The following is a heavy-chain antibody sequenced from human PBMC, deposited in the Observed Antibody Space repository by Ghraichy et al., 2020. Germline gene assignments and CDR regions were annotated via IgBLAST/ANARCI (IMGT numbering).Heavy chain of an antibody. J-gene: IGHJ6*02. CDR1: GFTFSSYW. CDR3: AKAGGRYYFYQDAMDV. CDR2: LNTDGSNR. D-gene: IGHD3-10*01. Sequence: GGSLRLSCAASGFTFSSYWMHWVRQAPGKGPVWVSRLNTDGSNRRCADSVKGRFTVSRDNAKNTLYLQMNSLRAEDTGIYYCAKAGGRYYFYQDAMDVWGQGTTVTVSS. V-gene: IGHV3-74*01.